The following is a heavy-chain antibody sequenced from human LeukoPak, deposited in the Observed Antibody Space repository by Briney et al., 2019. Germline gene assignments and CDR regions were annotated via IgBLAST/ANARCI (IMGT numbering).Heavy chain of an antibody. V-gene: IGHV1-2*06. Sequence: ASVKVSCKASGYTFTGYYMHWVRQAPGQGLGWMGRINPNSGGTNYAQKFQGRVTMTRETSISTAYMELSRLRSDDTAVYYCARDSGRFGEEYYYYYYYMDVWGKGTTVTVSS. CDR2: INPNSGGT. J-gene: IGHJ6*03. CDR3: ARDSGRFGEEYYYYYYYMDV. CDR1: GYTFTGYY. D-gene: IGHD3-10*01.